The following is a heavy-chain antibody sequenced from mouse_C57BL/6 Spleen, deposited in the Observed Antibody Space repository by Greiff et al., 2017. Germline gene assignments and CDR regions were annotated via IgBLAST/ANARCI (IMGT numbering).Heavy chain of an antibody. V-gene: IGHV1-52*01. J-gene: IGHJ3*01. CDR1: GYTFTSYW. D-gene: IGHD3-2*02. Sequence: VQLQQPGAELVRPGSSVTLSCKASGYTFTSYWMHWVKQRPIQGLEWIGNIDPSDSETHYNQKFKDKATLTVDKSSSTAYMQLSSLTSEDSAVYYCARFDSSGYWFAYWGQGTLVTVSA. CDR3: ARFDSSGYWFAY. CDR2: IDPSDSET.